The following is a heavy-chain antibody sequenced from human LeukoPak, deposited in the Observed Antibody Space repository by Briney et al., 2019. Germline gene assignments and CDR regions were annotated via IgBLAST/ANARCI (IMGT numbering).Heavy chain of an antibody. CDR2: VHTDASST. D-gene: IGHD6-6*01. V-gene: IGHV3-74*01. Sequence: PGRSLRLSCAASGFTFSSYWMHWVRQAPGKGLVWVSRVHTDASSTSYADSVKGRFTISRDNAKNTLYLQMNSLRAEDTAVYYCARDTYSSSSGLGHYYYYMDVWGKGTTVTVSS. CDR3: ARDTYSSSSGLGHYYYYMDV. CDR1: GFTFSSYW. J-gene: IGHJ6*03.